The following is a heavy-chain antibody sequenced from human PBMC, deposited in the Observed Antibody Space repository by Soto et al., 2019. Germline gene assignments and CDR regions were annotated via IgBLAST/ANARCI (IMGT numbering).Heavy chain of an antibody. J-gene: IGHJ6*02. D-gene: IGHD6-6*01. V-gene: IGHV3-23*01. CDR3: AKDLDSSSSSVYYYYGMDV. CDR2: ISGSGGST. Sequence: PGGSLRLSCAASGFTFSSYAMSWVRQAPGKGLEWVSAISGSGGSTYYADSVKGRFTISRDNSKNTLYLQMNSLRAEETAVYYCAKDLDSSSSSVYYYYGMDVWGQGTTVTVSS. CDR1: GFTFSSYA.